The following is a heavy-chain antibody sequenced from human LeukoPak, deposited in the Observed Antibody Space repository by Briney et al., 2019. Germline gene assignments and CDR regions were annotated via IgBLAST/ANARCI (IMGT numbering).Heavy chain of an antibody. J-gene: IGHJ6*03. D-gene: IGHD3-3*01. CDR1: GFTFSSYG. V-gene: IGHV3-33*01. CDR2: IWYDGSNK. Sequence: GGSLRLSCAASGFTFSSYGMHWVRQAPGKGLEWVAVIWYDGSNKYYADSVKGRFTISRDNSKNTLYLQTNSLRAEDTAVYYCARTITIFGVVSDYYYYMDVWGKGTTVTVSS. CDR3: ARTITIFGVVSDYYYYMDV.